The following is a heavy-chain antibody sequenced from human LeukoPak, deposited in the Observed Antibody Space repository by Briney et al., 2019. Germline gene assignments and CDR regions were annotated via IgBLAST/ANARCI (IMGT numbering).Heavy chain of an antibody. V-gene: IGHV3-21*04. Sequence: PGGSLRLSCAASGFTFSSYSMNWVRQAPGKGLVWVSSISSSSSYIYYADSVKGRFTISRDNAKNSLYLQMNNLRAGGTAIYYCAKDHPSSGWPAFESWGQGTLVTVSS. CDR2: ISSSSSYI. CDR1: GFTFSSYS. J-gene: IGHJ4*02. D-gene: IGHD6-25*01. CDR3: AKDHPSSGWPAFES.